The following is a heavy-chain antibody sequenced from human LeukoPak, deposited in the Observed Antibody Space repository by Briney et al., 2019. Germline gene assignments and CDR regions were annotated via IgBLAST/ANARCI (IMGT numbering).Heavy chain of an antibody. V-gene: IGHV4-31*03. J-gene: IGHJ5*02. Sequence: SSETLSLTCTVSGGSISSGGYYWSWIRQHPGKGPEWIGYIYYSGSTYYNPSLKSRVTISVDTSKNQFSLKLSSVTAADTAVYYCARVVVAATRLDWFDPWGQGTLVTVSS. CDR2: IYYSGST. CDR3: ARVVVAATRLDWFDP. CDR1: GGSISSGGYY. D-gene: IGHD2-15*01.